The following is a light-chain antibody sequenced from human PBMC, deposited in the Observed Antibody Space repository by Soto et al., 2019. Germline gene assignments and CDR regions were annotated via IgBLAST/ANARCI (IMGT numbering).Light chain of an antibody. J-gene: IGLJ1*01. V-gene: IGLV2-14*01. CDR1: SSDVGGYNY. CDR3: SSYTTSSTNV. Sequence: QSALTQPASVSGSPGQSITISCTGTSSDVGGYNYACWYQQHPGKDPKLMIYDVSNRPSGVSNRFSGSKSGNTAYLIISGLQAEDEADYYCSSYTTSSTNVFGNGTKLTVL. CDR2: DVS.